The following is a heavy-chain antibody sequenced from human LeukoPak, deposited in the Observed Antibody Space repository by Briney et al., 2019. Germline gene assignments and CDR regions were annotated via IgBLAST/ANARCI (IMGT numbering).Heavy chain of an antibody. D-gene: IGHD3-22*01. CDR3: AGQSHYSSGYLSP. J-gene: IGHJ5*02. Sequence: PSETLSLTCTVSGGSISSSSYYWGWIRQPPGKGLEWIGSIYYSGSTYYNPSLKSRVTISVDTSKNQFSLKLSSVTAADTAVYYCAGQSHYSSGYLSPWGQGTLVTVSS. V-gene: IGHV4-39*01. CDR1: GGSISSSSYY. CDR2: IYYSGST.